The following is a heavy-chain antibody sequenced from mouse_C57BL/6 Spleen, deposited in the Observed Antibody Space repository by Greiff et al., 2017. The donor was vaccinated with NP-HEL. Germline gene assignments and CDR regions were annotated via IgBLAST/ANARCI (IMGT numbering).Heavy chain of an antibody. D-gene: IGHD1-1*01. CDR3: AGGVYYGSSSWFAY. CDR1: GYTFTSYG. J-gene: IGHJ3*01. CDR2: IYPRSGNT. Sequence: VQLQQSGAELARPGASVKLSCKASGYTFTSYGISWVKQRTGQGLEWIGEIYPRSGNTYYNEKFKGKATLTADKSSSTAYMELRSLTSEDSAVYFCAGGVYYGSSSWFAYWGQGTLVTVSA. V-gene: IGHV1-81*01.